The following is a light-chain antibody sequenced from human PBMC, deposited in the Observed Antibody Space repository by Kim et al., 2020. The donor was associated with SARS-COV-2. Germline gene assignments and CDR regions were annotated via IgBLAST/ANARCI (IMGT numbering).Light chain of an antibody. V-gene: IGLV2-14*03. Sequence: QTLTTSCTGTGSYIGVSIYVSLYQHHPGKAPKLMIYDVSERPPGVSTRFSGSKSGNAASLTISGLQAEDEADYYCCSYTTSSTYVFGTGTKVTVL. CDR1: GSYIGVSIY. CDR2: DVS. J-gene: IGLJ1*01. CDR3: CSYTTSSTYV.